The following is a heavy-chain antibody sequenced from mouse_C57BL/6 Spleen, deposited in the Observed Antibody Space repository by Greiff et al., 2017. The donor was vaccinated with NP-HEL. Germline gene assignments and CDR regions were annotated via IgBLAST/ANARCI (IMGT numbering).Heavy chain of an antibody. CDR2: INPNNGGT. V-gene: IGHV1-22*01. J-gene: IGHJ1*03. D-gene: IGHD1-1*01. Sequence: EVQLQESGPELVKPGASVKMSCKASGYTFTDYNMHGLKQSHGKSLEWIGYINPNNGGTRYNQQFKGQATLTVTKSSSTAYMELRSLTSEDSAVYYCASSDYYGSRRYFDVWGTGTTVTVSS. CDR3: ASSDYYGSRRYFDV. CDR1: GYTFTDYN.